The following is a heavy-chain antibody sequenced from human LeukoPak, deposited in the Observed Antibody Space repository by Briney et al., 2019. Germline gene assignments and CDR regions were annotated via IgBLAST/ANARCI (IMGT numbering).Heavy chain of an antibody. V-gene: IGHV5-51*01. CDR1: GSSFTSYW. CDR3: ARLQEDIVVVPAAIPYNWFDP. D-gene: IGHD2-2*01. Sequence: GESLKTSCKGSGSSFTSYWIGGVRQMPGRGLEWMGSIYPGDSATRYSPSFQGQVTISVDRSINTAYLQWTSLKASDTAIYYCARLQEDIVVVPAAIPYNWFDPWGRGSLVTVSS. J-gene: IGHJ5*02. CDR2: IYPGDSAT.